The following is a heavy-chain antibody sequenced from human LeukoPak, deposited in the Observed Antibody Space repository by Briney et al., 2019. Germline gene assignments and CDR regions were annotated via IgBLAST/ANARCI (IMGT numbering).Heavy chain of an antibody. CDR2: ISYDGSNK. J-gene: IGHJ4*02. CDR1: GFTFSSYA. CDR3: ARESNSGWRTVDY. Sequence: GRSLRLSCAASGFTFSSYAMHWVRQAPGKGLEWVAVISYDGSNKYYADSVKGRFTISRDNSKNTLYLQMNSLRAEDTAVYYCARESNSGWRTVDYWGQGTLVTVSS. V-gene: IGHV3-30-3*01. D-gene: IGHD6-19*01.